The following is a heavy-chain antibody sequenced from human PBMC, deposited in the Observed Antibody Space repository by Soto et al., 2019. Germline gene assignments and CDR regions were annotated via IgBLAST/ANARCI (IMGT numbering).Heavy chain of an antibody. CDR1: GGSISSYY. J-gene: IGHJ5*02. CDR3: ARRGSGWSGGWFDP. CDR2: IYYSGST. D-gene: IGHD6-19*01. Sequence: QVQLQESGPGLVKPSETLSLTCTVSGGSISSYYWSWIRQPPGKGLEWIGYIYYSGSTNYNPSLKSRVTISVDTSKNQFSLKLSSVTAADTAVYYCARRGSGWSGGWFDPWGQGTLVTVSS. V-gene: IGHV4-59*08.